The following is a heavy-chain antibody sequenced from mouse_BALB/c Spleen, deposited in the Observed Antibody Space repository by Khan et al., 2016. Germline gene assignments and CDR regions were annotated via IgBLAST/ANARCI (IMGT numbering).Heavy chain of an antibody. J-gene: IGHJ2*02. CDR2: ITSGSSAI. CDR1: GFTFSCFG. Sequence: EVELVESGGGLVQPGGSRKLSCAASGFTFSCFGMHWVRQAPEKGLEWVAFITSGSSAIYYADTVKGRFTVSRDNPKNTLFLRMTSLRSEDTAMYYCGRGDYWGQGTSLTGSS. V-gene: IGHV5-17*02. CDR3: GRGDY.